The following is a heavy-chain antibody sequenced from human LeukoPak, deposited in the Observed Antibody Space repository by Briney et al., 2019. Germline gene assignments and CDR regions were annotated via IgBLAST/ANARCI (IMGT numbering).Heavy chain of an antibody. V-gene: IGHV4-39*07. J-gene: IGHJ4*02. CDR1: GGSISSDSYY. CDR3: ARVGGYFDKSGYFDY. Sequence: SETLSLTCTVSGGSISSDSYYWAWIRQPPGKGLEWIASIYYSGSTYYNPSLKSRVTISVDTSKDQFSLKLSSVTPADTAVYYCARVGGYFDKSGYFDYWGQGLLVTVSS. D-gene: IGHD3-22*01. CDR2: IYYSGST.